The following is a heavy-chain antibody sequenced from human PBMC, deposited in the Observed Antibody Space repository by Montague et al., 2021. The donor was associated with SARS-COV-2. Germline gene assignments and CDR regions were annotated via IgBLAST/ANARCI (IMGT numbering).Heavy chain of an antibody. Sequence: SETLSLTCAGYSGSFRGYYWSWIRQPPGKGLEWIGEINHSGSTTXNPSLESRVSISVDTSNKQFSLKVTSVTAADTAVYYCARLGAITLVRGITKADFSNYGMDVWGQGTTVTVSS. D-gene: IGHD3-10*01. CDR2: INHSGST. CDR3: ARLGAITLVRGITKADFSNYGMDV. J-gene: IGHJ6*02. CDR1: SGSFRGYY. V-gene: IGHV4-34*01.